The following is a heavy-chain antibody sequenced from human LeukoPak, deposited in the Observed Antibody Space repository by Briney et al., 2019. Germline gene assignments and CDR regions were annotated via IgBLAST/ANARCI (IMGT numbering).Heavy chain of an antibody. CDR3: ARGGYYYYYMDV. CDR1: GYTFTSYD. J-gene: IGHJ6*03. CDR2: MNPNSGNT. Sequence: EASVKVSCKASGYTFTSYDINWVRQATGQGLEWMGWMNPNSGNTGYAQKFQGRVTITRNTSISTAYMELSSLRSEDTAVYYCARGGYYYYYMDVWGKGTTVTVSS. V-gene: IGHV1-8*03.